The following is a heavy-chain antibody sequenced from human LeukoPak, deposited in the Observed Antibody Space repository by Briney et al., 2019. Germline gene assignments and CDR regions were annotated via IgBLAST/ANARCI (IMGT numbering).Heavy chain of an antibody. D-gene: IGHD3-22*01. J-gene: IGHJ4*02. CDR3: ARAGGASGYYAGFDY. CDR2: IIPIFGTA. CDR1: GGTFSSYA. V-gene: IGHV1-69*06. Sequence: SVKVSCKASGGTFSSYAISWVRQAPGQGLEWMGGIIPIFGTANYAQKFQGRVTITADKSTSTAYMELSSQRSEDTAVYYCARAGGASGYYAGFDYWGQGTLVTVSS.